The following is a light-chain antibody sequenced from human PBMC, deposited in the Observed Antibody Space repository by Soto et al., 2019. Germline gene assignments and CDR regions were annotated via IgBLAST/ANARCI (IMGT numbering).Light chain of an antibody. CDR3: CSYAGRYTL. J-gene: IGLJ2*01. Sequence: QSALTQPRSVSGSPGQSVTISCTGTSSDVGGYNYVSWYQQHPGKAPKLMIYDVSKRPSGVPDRFSGSKSGNTASLTISGLQAEDEADYYCCSYAGRYTLFGGGTKLTVL. V-gene: IGLV2-11*01. CDR2: DVS. CDR1: SSDVGGYNY.